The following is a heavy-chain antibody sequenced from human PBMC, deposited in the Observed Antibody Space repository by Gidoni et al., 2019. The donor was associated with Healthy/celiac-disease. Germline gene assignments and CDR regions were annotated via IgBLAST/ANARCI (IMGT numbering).Heavy chain of an antibody. J-gene: IGHJ6*02. CDR3: ARDGGVLEWSYYYGMDV. D-gene: IGHD3-3*01. V-gene: IGHV1-2*04. CDR2: INPNSGGT. Sequence: QVQLVQSGAEVKKPGASVTVSCKASGYTFTGSYMHWVRQAPGQGLEWMGWINPNSGGTNYAQKFQGWVTMTRDTSISTAYMELSRLRSDDTAVYYCARDGGVLEWSYYYGMDVWGQGTTVTVSS. CDR1: GYTFTGSY.